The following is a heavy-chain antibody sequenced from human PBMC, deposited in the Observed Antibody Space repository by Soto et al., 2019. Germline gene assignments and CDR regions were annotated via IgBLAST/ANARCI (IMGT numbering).Heavy chain of an antibody. V-gene: IGHV1-8*01. CDR2: MEPSSGKT. Sequence: QVQLVQSGAEVREPGASVKVSCKASGYSFTSLDINWVRQTAGQGLEWMGWMEPSSGKTGYAQKFHDRVNMTSDTSINKAYMELTTLTADDTAFYYCARGVTAGVDYWGQGALVTVSS. CDR1: GYSFTSLD. J-gene: IGHJ4*02. D-gene: IGHD1-26*01. CDR3: ARGVTAGVDY.